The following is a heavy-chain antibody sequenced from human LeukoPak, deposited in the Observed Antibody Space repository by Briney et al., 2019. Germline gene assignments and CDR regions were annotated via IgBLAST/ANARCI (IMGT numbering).Heavy chain of an antibody. D-gene: IGHD3-3*01. CDR1: GFTFSSYA. CDR2: ISSNGGST. CDR3: ASGYDFWSGYWSHSDY. V-gene: IGHV3-64*01. Sequence: GSLRLSCAASGFTFSSYAMHWVRQAPGKGLEYVSAISSNGGSTYYANSVKGRFTISRDNSKNTLYLQMGSLRAEDMAVYYCASGYDFWSGYWSHSDYWGQGTLVTVSS. J-gene: IGHJ4*02.